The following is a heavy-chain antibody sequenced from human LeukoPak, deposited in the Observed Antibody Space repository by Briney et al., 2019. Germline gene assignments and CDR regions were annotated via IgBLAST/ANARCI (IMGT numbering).Heavy chain of an antibody. Sequence: ASVKVSCKASGYTFTSYYMHWVRQAPGQGLEWMGIINPSGGSTIYAQIFQGRVTMTRDTSTSAVYMELSRLRSEDTAVYYCARANCSSTSCAPDYWGQGMLVTVSS. CDR3: ARANCSSTSCAPDY. D-gene: IGHD2-2*01. CDR1: GYTFTSYY. CDR2: INPSGGST. J-gene: IGHJ4*02. V-gene: IGHV1-46*01.